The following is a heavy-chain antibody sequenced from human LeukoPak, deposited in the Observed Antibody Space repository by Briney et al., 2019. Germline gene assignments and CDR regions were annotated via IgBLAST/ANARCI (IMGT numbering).Heavy chain of an antibody. CDR2: IRYDGSNK. CDR1: GFTFSSYG. D-gene: IGHD3-22*01. Sequence: GGSLRLSCAASGFTFSSYGMHWVRQAPGKGLEWVAFIRYDGSNKYYADSVKGRFTISRDNSKNTLYLQMNSPRAEDTAVYYCAKDFDYYDSSGYSYYFDYRGQGTLVTVSS. V-gene: IGHV3-30*02. CDR3: AKDFDYYDSSGYSYYFDY. J-gene: IGHJ4*02.